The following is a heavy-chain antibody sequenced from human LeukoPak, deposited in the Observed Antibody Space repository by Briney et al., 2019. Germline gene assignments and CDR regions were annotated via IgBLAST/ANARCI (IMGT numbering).Heavy chain of an antibody. J-gene: IGHJ4*02. D-gene: IGHD3-22*01. CDR2: IYYSGST. CDR1: GGSISSGDYY. CDR3: ARGYDSSGYKDYSDY. Sequence: SETLSLTCTVSGGSISSGDYYWSWIRQPPGKGLEWIGYIYYSGSTYYNPSLKSRVTISVDTSKNQFSLKLSSVTAGDTAVYYCARGYDSSGYKDYSDYWGQGTLVTVSS. V-gene: IGHV4-30-4*01.